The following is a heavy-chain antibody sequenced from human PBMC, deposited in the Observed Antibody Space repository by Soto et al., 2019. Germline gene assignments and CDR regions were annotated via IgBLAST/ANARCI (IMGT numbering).Heavy chain of an antibody. CDR2: ISSSSSTI. CDR3: ARGDCSSTSCYRYGSESTPLQYYYYGMDV. V-gene: IGHV3-48*02. CDR1: GFTFSSYS. J-gene: IGHJ6*02. Sequence: PGGSLRLSCAASGFTFSSYSMNWVRQAPGKGLEWVSYISSSSSTIYYADSVKGRFTISRDNAKNSLYLQMNSLRDEDTAVYYCARGDCSSTSCYRYGSESTPLQYYYYGMDVWGQGTTVTVSS. D-gene: IGHD2-2*01.